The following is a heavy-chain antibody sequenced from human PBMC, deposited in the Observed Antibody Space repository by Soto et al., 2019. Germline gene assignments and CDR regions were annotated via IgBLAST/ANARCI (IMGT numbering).Heavy chain of an antibody. CDR1: GFSLSTSGVG. Sequence: QITLKESGPTLVKPTQTLTLTCTFSGFSLSTSGVGVGWIRQPPGKALEWLALIYWDDDKRYSPSLRSRLTISKDTSKNQVVLTMTNMDPVDTATYYCIQSRCGGDCLQSYASHYYYGMDVWGQGTTVTV. CDR3: IQSRCGGDCLQSYASHYYYGMDV. CDR2: IYWDDDK. V-gene: IGHV2-5*02. J-gene: IGHJ6*02. D-gene: IGHD2-21*02.